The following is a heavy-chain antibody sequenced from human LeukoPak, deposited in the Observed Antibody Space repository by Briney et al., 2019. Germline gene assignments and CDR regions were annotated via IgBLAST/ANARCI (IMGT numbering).Heavy chain of an antibody. CDR1: GGSISNYY. Sequence: SETLSLTCSVSGGSISNYYWSWIRQPPGKGLEWIGYIHYSGSTNYNRSLKSRVTISVDTSKNQFSLKLSSVTAADTAVYYCARVEEGYGSGRRENYYYYYMDVWGKGTTVTISS. CDR2: IHYSGST. J-gene: IGHJ6*03. V-gene: IGHV4-59*01. D-gene: IGHD3-10*01. CDR3: ARVEEGYGSGRRENYYYYYMDV.